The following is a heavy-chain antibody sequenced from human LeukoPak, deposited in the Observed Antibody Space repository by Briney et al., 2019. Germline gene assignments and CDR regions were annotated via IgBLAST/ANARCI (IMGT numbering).Heavy chain of an antibody. CDR3: ARGSGWYDY. D-gene: IGHD6-19*01. V-gene: IGHV3-7*03. CDR1: GFTFTNYW. CDR2: IKQDGSEK. Sequence: PGGSLRLSCAASGFTFTNYWMTWVRQAPGKGLEWVANIKQDGSEKYYVDSVKGRFTISRDNAKNSLYLQMISLRAEDTAVYYCARGSGWYDYWGQGTLVTVSS. J-gene: IGHJ4*02.